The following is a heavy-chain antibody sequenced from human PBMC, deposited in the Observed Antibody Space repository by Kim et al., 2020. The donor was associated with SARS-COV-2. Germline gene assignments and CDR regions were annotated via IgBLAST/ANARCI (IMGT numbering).Heavy chain of an antibody. V-gene: IGHV3-15*05. CDR2: IKKTINGGTT. J-gene: IGHJ1*01. Sequence: GGSLRLSCAASGFTFKNAWMTWVRQAPGKGLEWVGRIKKTINGGTTDYAAPVKGRFIISRDDSKDMLFLQMNSLKTEDTAVYYCVFLTLTAYSEYFHHWGQGTLVTVSS. D-gene: IGHD3-9*01. CDR1: GFTFKNAW. CDR3: VFLTLTAYSEYFHH.